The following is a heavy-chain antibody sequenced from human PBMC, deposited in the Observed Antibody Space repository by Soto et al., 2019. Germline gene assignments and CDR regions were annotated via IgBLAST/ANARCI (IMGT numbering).Heavy chain of an antibody. J-gene: IGHJ3*02. CDR1: GYSFITSYH. CDR2: INPTGSMT. V-gene: IGHV1-46*01. CDR3: SRDTGYDHDAFDI. Sequence: ASVKVSCKASGYSFITSYHMHWVRQAPGQGLEWMGIINPTGSMTRYSQKFQGRLTMTRDTSTATDYMELSNLTSEDTAVYFCSRDTGYDHDAFDIWGQGTRVTVSS. D-gene: IGHD5-12*01.